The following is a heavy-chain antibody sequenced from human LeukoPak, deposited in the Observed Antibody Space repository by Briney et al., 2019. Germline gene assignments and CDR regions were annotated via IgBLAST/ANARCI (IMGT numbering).Heavy chain of an antibody. J-gene: IGHJ6*03. D-gene: IGHD2-2*02. CDR3: ARVAAEVVGVPGAIGFGWVRRDYYYMDV. V-gene: IGHV3-20*04. CDR1: GFTFDDYG. CDR2: INWNGGST. Sequence: GGSLRLSCAASGFTFDDYGMSWVRQAPGKGLEWVSGINWNGGSTGYADSVKGRFTISRDNAKNSLYLQMNSLRAEDTAVYYCARVAAEVVGVPGAIGFGWVRRDYYYMDVWGKGATVTVSS.